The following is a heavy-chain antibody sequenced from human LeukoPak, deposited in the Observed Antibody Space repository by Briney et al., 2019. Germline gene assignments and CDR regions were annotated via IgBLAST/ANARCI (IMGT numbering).Heavy chain of an antibody. Sequence: ASVKVSCKASGYTLTELSMHWVRQAPGKGLEWMGGFDPEDGETIYAQKFQGRVTMTEDTSTDTAYMELSSLRSEDTAVYYCATGLRYYYDSSGYYLDYWGQGTLVTVSS. V-gene: IGHV1-24*01. D-gene: IGHD3-22*01. J-gene: IGHJ4*02. CDR3: ATGLRYYYDSSGYYLDY. CDR2: FDPEDGET. CDR1: GYTLTELS.